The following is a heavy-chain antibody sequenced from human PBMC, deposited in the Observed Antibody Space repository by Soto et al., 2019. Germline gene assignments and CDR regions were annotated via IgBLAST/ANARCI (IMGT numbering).Heavy chain of an antibody. D-gene: IGHD3-3*01. J-gene: IGHJ5*02. CDR3: AIGQRFSDCFEP. CDR1: GGSMSSYY. CDR2: VYSSGGT. Sequence: SETLSLTCSVSGGSMSSYYWPCIRQPSGKGLEGIGRVYSSGGTHYNSSLKSRVTISLDTSKNQFSLRLISVTAAATAVYYCAIGQRFSDCFEPWGQGTLVAVSS. V-gene: IGHV4-4*07.